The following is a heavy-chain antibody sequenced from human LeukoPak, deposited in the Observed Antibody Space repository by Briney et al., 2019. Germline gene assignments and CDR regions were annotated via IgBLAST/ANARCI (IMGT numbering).Heavy chain of an antibody. D-gene: IGHD2-15*01. V-gene: IGHV3-21*01. J-gene: IGHJ4*02. CDR1: GFTFSSYS. Sequence: GGSLRLSCAASGFTFSSYSMNWVRQAPGKGLEWVSSISSSSSYIYYADSVKSRFTISRDNAKNSLYLQMNSLRAEDTAVYYCARDLVDCSGGSCYGDYWGQGTLVTVSS. CDR2: ISSSSSYI. CDR3: ARDLVDCSGGSCYGDY.